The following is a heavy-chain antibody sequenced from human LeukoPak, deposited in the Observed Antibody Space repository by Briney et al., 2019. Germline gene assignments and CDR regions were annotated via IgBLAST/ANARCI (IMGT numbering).Heavy chain of an antibody. J-gene: IGHJ5*02. CDR3: ARGYPLNYYDSSGYYFDP. D-gene: IGHD3-22*01. V-gene: IGHV4-34*01. Sequence: PSETLSLTCAVYGGSFSGYYWSWIRQPPGKGLEWIGEINHSGSTNYNPSLKSRVTISVDTSKNQFSLELSSVTAADTAVYYCARGYPLNYYDSSGYYFDPWGQGTLVTVSS. CDR2: INHSGST. CDR1: GGSFSGYY.